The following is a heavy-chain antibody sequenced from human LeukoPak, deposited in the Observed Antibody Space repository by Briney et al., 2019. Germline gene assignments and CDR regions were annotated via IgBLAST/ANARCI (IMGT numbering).Heavy chain of an antibody. J-gene: IGHJ4*02. CDR1: GFTFSSYG. D-gene: IGHD1-7*01. CDR3: AKDEQALELPPYYFDY. V-gene: IGHV3-30*02. Sequence: GGSLRLSCAASGFTFSSYGMHWVRQAPGKGLEWVAFIRYDGSNKYYADSVKGRFTISRDNSKNTLYLQMNSLRAEDTAVYYCAKDEQALELPPYYFDYWGQGTLVTVST. CDR2: IRYDGSNK.